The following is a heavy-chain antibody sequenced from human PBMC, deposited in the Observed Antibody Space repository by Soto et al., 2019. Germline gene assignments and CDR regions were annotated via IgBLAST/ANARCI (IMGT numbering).Heavy chain of an antibody. CDR2: ISYDGSNK. D-gene: IGHD6-19*01. J-gene: IGHJ4*02. CDR3: ARGSRTGIAVAAY. Sequence: VQLLESGGGLVQPGGSLRLSCAASGFTFSSYDMNWVRQAPGKGLEWVAVISYDGSNKYYADSVKGRFTISRDNSKNTLYLQMNSLRAEDTAVYYCARGSRTGIAVAAYWGQGTLVTVSS. V-gene: IGHV3-30-3*01. CDR1: GFTFSSYD.